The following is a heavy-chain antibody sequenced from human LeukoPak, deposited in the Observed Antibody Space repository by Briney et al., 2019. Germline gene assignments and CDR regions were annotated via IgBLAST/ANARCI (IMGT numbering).Heavy chain of an antibody. CDR3: AKDRKDWRHAEYFQH. V-gene: IGHV3-23*01. Sequence: GGSLRLSCAASGFTFSSYAMSWVRQAPGKGLEWVSAISGSGGSTYYTDSVKGRFTISRDNSKNTLHLQMNSLRAEDTAVYYCAKDRKDWRHAEYFQHWGQGTLVTISS. J-gene: IGHJ1*01. CDR1: GFTFSSYA. D-gene: IGHD1-1*01. CDR2: ISGSGGST.